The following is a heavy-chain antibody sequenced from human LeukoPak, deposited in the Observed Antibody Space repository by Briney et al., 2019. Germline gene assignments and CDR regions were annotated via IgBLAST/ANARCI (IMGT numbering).Heavy chain of an antibody. D-gene: IGHD2-2*01. CDR2: IYSDDTT. Sequence: PGGSLRLSCAASAFTVNSNYMSWVRQAPGKGLEWVSIIYSDDTTYYADSVKGRFTISRDNSKNTVYLQMNSLRAEDTAVYYCARALPASSHTSFDYWGQGALVTVSS. V-gene: IGHV3-66*01. CDR3: ARALPASSHTSFDY. CDR1: AFTVNSNY. J-gene: IGHJ4*02.